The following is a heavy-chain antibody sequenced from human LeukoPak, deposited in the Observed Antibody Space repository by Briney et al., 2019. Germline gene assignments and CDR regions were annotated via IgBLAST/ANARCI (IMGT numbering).Heavy chain of an antibody. CDR3: AKGQYYDFWSGYPTFDY. Sequence: GGSLRLSCAASGFTFSSYAMSWVRQAPGKGLEWVSAISGSGGSTYYADSVKGRFTISRDNSKNTLYPQMNSLRAEDTAVYYCAKGQYYDFWSGYPTFDYWGQGTLVTVSS. D-gene: IGHD3-3*01. J-gene: IGHJ4*02. V-gene: IGHV3-23*01. CDR2: ISGSGGST. CDR1: GFTFSSYA.